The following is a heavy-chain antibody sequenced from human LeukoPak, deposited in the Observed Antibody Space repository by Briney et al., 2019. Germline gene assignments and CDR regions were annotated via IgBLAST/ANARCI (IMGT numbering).Heavy chain of an antibody. CDR3: ARANLLMAQYYFDY. J-gene: IGHJ4*02. D-gene: IGHD1-14*01. Sequence: GGSLSLSCAASGFTFSSYGMSWVRQAPGKGLEWVSAISGSGASTYFADSVKGRFTISRDTSKNTLYLQMNSLRAEDTAVYYCARANLLMAQYYFDYWGQGTLVTVSS. V-gene: IGHV3-23*01. CDR1: GFTFSSYG. CDR2: ISGSGAST.